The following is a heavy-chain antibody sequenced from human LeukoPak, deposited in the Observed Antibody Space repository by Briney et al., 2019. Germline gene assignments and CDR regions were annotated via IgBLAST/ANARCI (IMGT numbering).Heavy chain of an antibody. Sequence: GASVKVSCKASGYTFTSYDINWMRQATGQGLEWMGWLNSNTGNTGYAQKFQGRVTMTRNTSISTAYMELSSLRSEDTAVYYCARSGNGYNFPFDFWGQGTLVTVSS. J-gene: IGHJ4*02. CDR1: GYTFTSYD. CDR3: ARSGNGYNFPFDF. D-gene: IGHD5-24*01. CDR2: LNSNTGNT. V-gene: IGHV1-8*01.